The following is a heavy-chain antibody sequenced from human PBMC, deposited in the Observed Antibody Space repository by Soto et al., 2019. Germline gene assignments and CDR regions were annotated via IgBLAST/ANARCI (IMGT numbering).Heavy chain of an antibody. CDR1: GGSVSTDF. Sequence: SETLSLTCTVSGGSVSTDFWTWIRQPPGKGLEWIGCFYYSGGTNSKPSLQSRVTILVDTSKNQFSLKMSSVTAADTAVYYCARLRVRDESYSAPWGQGILAPV. D-gene: IGHD2-15*01. CDR2: FYYSGGT. V-gene: IGHV4-59*02. J-gene: IGHJ5*02. CDR3: ARLRVRDESYSAP.